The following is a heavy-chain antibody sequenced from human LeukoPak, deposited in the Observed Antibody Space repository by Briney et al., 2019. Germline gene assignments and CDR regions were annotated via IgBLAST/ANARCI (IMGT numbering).Heavy chain of an antibody. CDR2: INHSGST. CDR1: GGSFSGYY. CDR3: ALAAGHPTYYYYMDV. D-gene: IGHD6-25*01. V-gene: IGHV4-34*01. Sequence: SETLSLTCAVYGGSFSGYYWSWIRQPPGKGLEWIGEINHSGSTNYNPSLKSRVTMSVDTSKNQFSLKLSSVTAADTAVYYCALAAGHPTYYYYMDVWGKGTTVTVSS. J-gene: IGHJ6*03.